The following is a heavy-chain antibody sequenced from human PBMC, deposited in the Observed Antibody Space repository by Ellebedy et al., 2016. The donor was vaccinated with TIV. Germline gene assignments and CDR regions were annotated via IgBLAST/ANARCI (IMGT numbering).Heavy chain of an antibody. CDR3: AAAAGAGDDAFDI. Sequence: GESLKISCAASGFTFIIYSLNWVRQAPGKGLEWVSYISSSSRTIYYADSVKGRFTISRDNAKNSLYLQMNSLRAKDTAVYYCAAAAGAGDDAFDIWGQGTMVTVSS. V-gene: IGHV3-48*01. CDR2: ISSSSRTI. J-gene: IGHJ3*02. CDR1: GFTFIIYS. D-gene: IGHD6-13*01.